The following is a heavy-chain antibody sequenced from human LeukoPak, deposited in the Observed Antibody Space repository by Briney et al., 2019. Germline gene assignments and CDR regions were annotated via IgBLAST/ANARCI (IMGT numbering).Heavy chain of an antibody. V-gene: IGHV4-59*01. Sequence: SSETLSLTCTVSGGSISSYYWSWLRQPPGKGLEWIGYIYYSGSTNYNPSLKSRVTISVDTSKNQFSLKLSSVTAADTAVYYCASVRLGELWTENWFDPWGQGTLVTVSS. D-gene: IGHD3-16*01. CDR3: ASVRLGELWTENWFDP. CDR2: IYYSGST. CDR1: GGSISSYY. J-gene: IGHJ5*02.